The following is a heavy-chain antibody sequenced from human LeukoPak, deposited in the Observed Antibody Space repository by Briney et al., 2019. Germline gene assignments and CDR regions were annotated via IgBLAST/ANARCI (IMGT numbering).Heavy chain of an antibody. CDR2: IYYSGST. V-gene: IGHV4-59*08. CDR1: GGSISSYY. CDR3: ARLQEWELPGYYGMDV. D-gene: IGHD1-26*01. J-gene: IGHJ6*02. Sequence: PSETLSLTCTVSGGSISSYYWSWIRQPPGKGLEWIGYIYYSGSTNYNPSLKSRVTISVDTSKNQFSLKLSSVTAADTAVYYCARLQEWELPGYYGMDVWGQGTTVTASS.